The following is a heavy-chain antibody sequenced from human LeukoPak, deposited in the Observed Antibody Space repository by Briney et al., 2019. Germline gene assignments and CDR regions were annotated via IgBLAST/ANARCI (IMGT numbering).Heavy chain of an antibody. CDR3: ARAPLHLAMYHYFDY. CDR1: GFTFSSYS. J-gene: IGHJ4*02. D-gene: IGHD2-2*01. V-gene: IGHV3-21*01. Sequence: KPGGSLRLSCVVSGFTFSSYSVNWVRQSPGKGLEWVSYISSSSSYIHYADSVKGRFTISRDNAKKSLYLQMNSLRAEDTAVYYCARAPLHLAMYHYFDYWGQGTLVTASS. CDR2: ISSSSSYI.